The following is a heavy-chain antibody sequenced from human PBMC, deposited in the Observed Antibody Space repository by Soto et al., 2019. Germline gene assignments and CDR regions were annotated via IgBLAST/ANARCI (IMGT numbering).Heavy chain of an antibody. J-gene: IGHJ4*02. D-gene: IGHD6-19*01. CDR1: GYTFTGYY. V-gene: IGHV1-2*04. CDR2: INPNSGGT. CDR3: AREQWLGTERVELDY. Sequence: QVPLVQSGAEVKKPGASVKVSCKASGYTFTGYYMHWVRQAPGQGLEWMGWINPNSGGTNYAQKFQGWVTMTRDTSISTAYMELSRLRSDDTAVYYCAREQWLGTERVELDYWGQGTLVTVSS.